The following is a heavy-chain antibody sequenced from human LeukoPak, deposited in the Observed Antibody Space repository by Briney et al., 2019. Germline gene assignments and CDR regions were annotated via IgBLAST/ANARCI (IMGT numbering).Heavy chain of an antibody. CDR2: INYSGNT. Sequence: NPSDTLSLTCTVAGDSISSYYWSWVRQPPGKGLEWMGDINYSGNTNYNPSLKSRVTISVDTSKNQFSLRLTSVTAADTAVYYCAREGRQDYVYFDCWGQGTLVTVSS. J-gene: IGHJ4*02. D-gene: IGHD4-17*01. CDR1: GDSISSYY. CDR3: AREGRQDYVYFDC. V-gene: IGHV4-59*01.